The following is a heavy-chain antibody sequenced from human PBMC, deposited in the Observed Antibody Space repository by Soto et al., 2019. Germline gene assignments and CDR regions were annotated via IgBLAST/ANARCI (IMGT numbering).Heavy chain of an antibody. J-gene: IGHJ4*02. V-gene: IGHV3-11*01. CDR3: ARDRGYYVSSGYFDY. D-gene: IGHD3-22*01. CDR1: GFIFSDYY. CDR2: ISSSDNII. Sequence: GGSLRLSSAASGFIFSDYYMSWIRQAPGKGLEWISYISSSDNIIYYADSVKGRFTISRDNAKNSLYLQMNSLRAEDTAVYYCARDRGYYVSSGYFDYWGQGTLVTVSS.